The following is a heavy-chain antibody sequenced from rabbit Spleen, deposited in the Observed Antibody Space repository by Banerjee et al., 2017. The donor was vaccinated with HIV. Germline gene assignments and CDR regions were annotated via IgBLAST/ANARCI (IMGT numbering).Heavy chain of an antibody. Sequence: QSLEESGGDLVKPGASLTLTCTASGFSFSSSDYMCWVRQAPGKGLEWISCIAGSSSGFIYSATWAKGRFTCSKTSSTTVTLQMTSLTAADTATYFCARDLVAVIGWNFNLWGPGTLVTVS. D-gene: IGHD1-1*01. V-gene: IGHV1S40*01. CDR2: IAGSSSGFI. J-gene: IGHJ4*01. CDR3: ARDLVAVIGWNFNL. CDR1: GFSFSSSDY.